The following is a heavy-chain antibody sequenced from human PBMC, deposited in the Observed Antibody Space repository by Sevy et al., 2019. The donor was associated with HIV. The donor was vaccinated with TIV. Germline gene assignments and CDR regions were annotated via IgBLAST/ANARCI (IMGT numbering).Heavy chain of an antibody. V-gene: IGHV1-69*13. CDR2: MIPIFGTA. Sequence: ASVKVSCKASGGTFSSYAISWVRQAPGQGLEWMGGMIPIFGTANYAQKFQGRVTITADESTSTAYMELSSLRSEDTAVYYCARAVIAAGEWDNWFDPWGQGTLVTVSS. D-gene: IGHD6-25*01. CDR1: GGTFSSYA. J-gene: IGHJ5*02. CDR3: ARAVIAAGEWDNWFDP.